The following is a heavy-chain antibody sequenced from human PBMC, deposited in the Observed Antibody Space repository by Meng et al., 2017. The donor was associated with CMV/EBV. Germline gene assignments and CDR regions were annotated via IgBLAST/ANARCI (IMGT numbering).Heavy chain of an antibody. Sequence: VQLVQSGARMKRPGASVKVSCTTSGFPFSDYYIHWVRQAPGQGLEWMGWVNSNNDATNYARKFQGRVSMTRDTSISTAHMELSRLMSDDTAVYYCVRSSGWSLFDYWGQGTLVTVSS. CDR2: VNSNNDAT. CDR3: VRSSGWSLFDY. V-gene: IGHV1-2*02. D-gene: IGHD6-19*01. CDR1: GFPFSDYY. J-gene: IGHJ4*02.